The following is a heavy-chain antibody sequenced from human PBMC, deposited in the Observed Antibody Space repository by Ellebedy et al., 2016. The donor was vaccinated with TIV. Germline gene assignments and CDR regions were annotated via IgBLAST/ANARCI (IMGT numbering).Heavy chain of an antibody. CDR2: IKQDGSEI. CDR3: AGGSGFLFDI. J-gene: IGHJ3*02. V-gene: IGHV3-7*04. CDR1: GFTLSNYW. Sequence: GESLKISCAASGFTLSNYWMTWVRQAPGKGLEWVANIKQDGSEIYYVDSVKGRFAISRDNAENSLYLQMNSLRAEDTAVHYCAGGSGFLFDIWGQGTMVTVSP. D-gene: IGHD3-22*01.